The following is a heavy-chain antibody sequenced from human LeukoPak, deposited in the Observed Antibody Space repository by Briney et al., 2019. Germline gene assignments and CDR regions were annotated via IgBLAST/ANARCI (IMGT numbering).Heavy chain of an antibody. J-gene: IGHJ5*02. Sequence: GGSLRLSCETSGFTLKNYWMSWLRRAPGKGLEWVSRSKYDGSTAMYAESVKGRFTISRDNARGTLYLQMNSLRVDDTAVYYCAKSDWFDPCGRGILVTVSS. V-gene: IGHV3-74*03. CDR1: GFTLKNYW. CDR3: AKSDWFDP. CDR2: SKYDGSTA.